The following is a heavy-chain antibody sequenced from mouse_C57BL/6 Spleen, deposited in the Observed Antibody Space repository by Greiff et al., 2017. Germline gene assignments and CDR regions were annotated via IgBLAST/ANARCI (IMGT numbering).Heavy chain of an antibody. CDR3: ARSNWAWFAY. CDR1: GFTFSDYG. Sequence: EVKLVESGGGLVKPGGSLELSCAASGFTFSDYGMHWVRQAPEKGLEWVAYISSGSSTIYYADTVKGRFTISRDNAKNTLFLQMTSLRSEDTAMYYCARSNWAWFAYWGQGTLVTVSA. D-gene: IGHD4-1*01. CDR2: ISSGSSTI. V-gene: IGHV5-17*01. J-gene: IGHJ3*01.